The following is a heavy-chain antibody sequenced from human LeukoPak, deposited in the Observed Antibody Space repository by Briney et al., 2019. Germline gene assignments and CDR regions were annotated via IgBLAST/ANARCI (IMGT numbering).Heavy chain of an antibody. V-gene: IGHV3-48*03. Sequence: GGSLRLSCAASGFTFNDDEIIWVRRAPGKGLEWISYIFTRDDSVYYVDSVKGRFTISRAHARNLVYLQMNSLRSEDTGLYYCARLRVAMLRGAADYWGQGTLVTVSS. D-gene: IGHD3-10*01. CDR3: ARLRVAMLRGAADY. J-gene: IGHJ4*02. CDR1: GFTFNDDE. CDR2: IFTRDDSV.